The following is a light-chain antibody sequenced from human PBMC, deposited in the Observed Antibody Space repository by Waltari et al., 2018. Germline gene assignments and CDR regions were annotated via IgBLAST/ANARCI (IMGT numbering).Light chain of an antibody. CDR1: SGINVGTYR. V-gene: IGLV5-45*03. Sequence: QAVLTQPSSLSASPGASASLTCTLRSGINVGTYRISWYQQKPGSPPQYLLRYKSDSDKQQGSGVPSRFSGSKDASANAGILLISGLQSEDEADYYCMIWHSSAYVFGTGTKVTVL. CDR3: MIWHSSAYV. J-gene: IGLJ1*01. CDR2: YKSDSDK.